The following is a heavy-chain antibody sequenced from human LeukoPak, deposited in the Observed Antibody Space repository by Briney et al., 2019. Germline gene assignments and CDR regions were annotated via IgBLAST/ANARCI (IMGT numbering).Heavy chain of an antibody. CDR2: IYYSGST. D-gene: IGHD6-13*01. V-gene: IGHV4-39*07. CDR1: GGSISSSSYY. CDR3: ARGSIAAAGTSDY. J-gene: IGHJ4*02. Sequence: PSETLSLTCTVSGGSISSSSYYWGWIRQPPGKGLEWIGSIYYSGSTYYNPSLKSRVTISVDTSKNQFSLKLSSVTAADTAVYYCARGSIAAAGTSDYWGQGTLVTVSS.